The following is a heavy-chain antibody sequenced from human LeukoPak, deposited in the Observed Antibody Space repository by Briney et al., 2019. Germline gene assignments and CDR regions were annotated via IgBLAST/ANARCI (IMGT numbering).Heavy chain of an antibody. V-gene: IGHV4-39*01. Sequence: PSETLSLTCTVSGGSISSSYYWGWIRQPPGKGLEWIGSVSYSGSTYYNPSLKSRVTISVDTSKNQFSLKLSSVTAADTAVYYCARSLRDSSGYYYLTPFDYWGQGTLVTVSS. CDR3: ARSLRDSSGYYYLTPFDY. CDR2: VSYSGST. J-gene: IGHJ4*02. D-gene: IGHD3-22*01. CDR1: GGSISSSYY.